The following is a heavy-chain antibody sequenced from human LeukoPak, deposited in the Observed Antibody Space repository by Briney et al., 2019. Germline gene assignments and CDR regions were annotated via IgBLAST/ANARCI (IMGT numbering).Heavy chain of an antibody. J-gene: IGHJ4*02. CDR2: INPNSGGT. Sequence: ASVKASCKASGYTFTGNYMHWVRQPPEQGLGWMGWINPNSGGTNYAQKFQGWVTMTRDTSISTAYMELSRLRSDDTAVYYCARGSDIVVVVAASPPDYWGQGTLVTVSS. D-gene: IGHD2-15*01. CDR1: GYTFTGNY. V-gene: IGHV1-2*04. CDR3: ARGSDIVVVVAASPPDY.